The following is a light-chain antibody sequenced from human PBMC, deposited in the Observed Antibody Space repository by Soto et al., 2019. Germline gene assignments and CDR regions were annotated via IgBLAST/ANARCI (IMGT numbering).Light chain of an antibody. CDR1: QSINSY. CDR3: QQTYDTPG. CDR2: AAS. J-gene: IGKJ1*01. V-gene: IGKV1-39*01. Sequence: DLPMTQSPSSLSASVGDRVSITCRASQSINSYLNWYQQKPGKAPKLLIFAASSLQSGVPSRFSGSGSGTDFTLTISSLQPEDFATYYCQQTYDTPGFGQGTTVEIK.